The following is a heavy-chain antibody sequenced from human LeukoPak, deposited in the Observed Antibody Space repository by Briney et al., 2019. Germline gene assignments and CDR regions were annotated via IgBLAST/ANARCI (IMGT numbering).Heavy chain of an antibody. V-gene: IGHV4-39*07. J-gene: IGHJ4*02. CDR2: IYYSGST. Sequence: PSETLSLTCTVSGGSISSSSYYWGWIRQPPGKGLEWIGSIYYSGSTYYNPSLKSRVTISVDTSKNQFSLKLSSVTAADTAVYYCARAISGSGWYGGHYFDYWGQGTLVTVSS. CDR3: ARAISGSGWYGGHYFDY. D-gene: IGHD6-19*01. CDR1: GGSISSSSYY.